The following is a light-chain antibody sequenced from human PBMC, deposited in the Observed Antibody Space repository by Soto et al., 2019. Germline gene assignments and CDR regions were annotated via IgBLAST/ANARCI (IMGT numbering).Light chain of an antibody. CDR1: SSDVGSYNL. CDR2: EGS. V-gene: IGLV2-23*01. Sequence: QSVLTQPASVSGSPGQSITISCTGTSSDVGSYNLVSWFQQHPGKAPKLMIYEGSKRPSGVSNRFSGSKSGNTASLTISGLQAEDEADYYCCSYAVTNILVVGGGTQLT. CDR3: CSYAVTNILV. J-gene: IGLJ2*01.